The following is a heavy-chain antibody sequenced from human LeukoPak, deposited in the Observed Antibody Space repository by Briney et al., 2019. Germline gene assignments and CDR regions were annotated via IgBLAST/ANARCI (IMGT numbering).Heavy chain of an antibody. CDR3: ARPRYYDFWSGYYLSWFDP. CDR2: IYYSGST. D-gene: IGHD3-3*01. Sequence: SETLSLTCTVSGGSISSYYWGWIRQPPGKGLEWIGSIYYSGSTYYNPSLKSRVTISVDTSKNQFSLKLSSVTAADTAVYYCARPRYYDFWSGYYLSWFDPWGQGTLVTVSS. CDR1: GGSISSYY. V-gene: IGHV4-39*01. J-gene: IGHJ5*02.